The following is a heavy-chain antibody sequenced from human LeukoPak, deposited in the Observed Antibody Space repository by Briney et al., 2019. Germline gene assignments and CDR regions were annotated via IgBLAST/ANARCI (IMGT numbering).Heavy chain of an antibody. D-gene: IGHD6-13*01. CDR1: GFTFSSYA. Sequence: GGSLRLSCAASGFTFSSYAMHWVRQAPGKGLEWVAVISYDGSNKYYADSVKGRFTISRDNSKNTLYLQMNSLRAEDTAVYYCARADIAAAGTPRTYFDYWGQGTLVTVSS. V-gene: IGHV3-30-3*01. CDR2: ISYDGSNK. CDR3: ARADIAAAGTPRTYFDY. J-gene: IGHJ4*02.